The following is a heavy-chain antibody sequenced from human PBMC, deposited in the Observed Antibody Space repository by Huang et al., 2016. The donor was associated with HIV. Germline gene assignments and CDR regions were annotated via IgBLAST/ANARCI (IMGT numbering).Heavy chain of an antibody. V-gene: IGHV4-39*02. D-gene: IGHD3-10*01. Sequence: QLQLQESGPGLVKPSETLSLTCTVSGGSIRSDNYYWGWLRQPPGKGLEWIGSIYFSGSTYHNPARKRRGTITVDTSKNHFSLRMRSVTAADTAVYYCARLPGSITMIRGVITDPYWGQGTLVTVSS. CDR3: ARLPGSITMIRGVITDPY. CDR2: IYFSGST. CDR1: GGSIRSDNYY. J-gene: IGHJ4*02.